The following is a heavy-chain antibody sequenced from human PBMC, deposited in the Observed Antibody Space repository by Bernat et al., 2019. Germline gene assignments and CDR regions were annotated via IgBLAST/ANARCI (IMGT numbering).Heavy chain of an antibody. CDR3: ARILADGSGSWFDP. CDR2: IFSNDEK. D-gene: IGHD3-10*01. V-gene: IGHV2-26*01. J-gene: IGHJ5*02. Sequence: QVTLKESGPVLVKPTETLTLTCTVSGFSLSNARMGVSLIRQPPGKALEWLAHIFSNDEKSSSTSLKSRLTISKDTSKSQVVLPMTPLDPVDTATYYCARILADGSGSWFDPWGQGTLVTVSS. CDR1: GFSLSNARMG.